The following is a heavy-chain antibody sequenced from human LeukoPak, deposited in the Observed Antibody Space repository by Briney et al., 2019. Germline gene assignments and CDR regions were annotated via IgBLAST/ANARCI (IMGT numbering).Heavy chain of an antibody. D-gene: IGHD3-10*01. CDR3: ARENRAGGFGEFYAFDI. Sequence: GGSLRLSCAASGFTFSSYSMNWVRQAPGKGLEGVSSISSSSSYIYCADSVKGRFTISRDNAKNSLYLQMNSLRAEDTAVYYCARENRAGGFGEFYAFDIWGQGTMVTVSS. CDR1: GFTFSSYS. J-gene: IGHJ3*02. V-gene: IGHV3-21*01. CDR2: ISSSSSYI.